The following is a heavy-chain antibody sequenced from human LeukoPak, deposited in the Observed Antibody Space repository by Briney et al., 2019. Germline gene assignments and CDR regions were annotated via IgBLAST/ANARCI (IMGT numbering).Heavy chain of an antibody. D-gene: IGHD1-7*01. J-gene: IGHJ4*02. CDR1: GYTFIDYY. CDR3: ARPRNNWNYDF. CDR2: INPNSGGA. Sequence: VASVKVSFKASGYTFIDYYIHWVRQAPGQGLEWMAWINPNSGGANYAQKFQGRVTLTRDTSISTAYMEMNSLRSVDTAVYYCARPRNNWNYDFWGQGTLVTVSS. V-gene: IGHV1-2*02.